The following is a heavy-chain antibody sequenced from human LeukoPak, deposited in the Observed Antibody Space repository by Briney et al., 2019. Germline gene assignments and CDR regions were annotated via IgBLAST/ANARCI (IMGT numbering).Heavy chain of an antibody. Sequence: SETLSLTCTVSGAFISSFYWSGVRQPPGRGLEWIAYIYYSGNTNHNPSLKSRVTISLDMSENQFSLKLSSVTAADTDVYYCARHSTGGRGFDSWGQGTLVTVSS. J-gene: IGHJ4*02. CDR3: ARHSTGGRGFDS. D-gene: IGHD3-9*01. V-gene: IGHV4-59*08. CDR2: IYYSGNT. CDR1: GAFISSFY.